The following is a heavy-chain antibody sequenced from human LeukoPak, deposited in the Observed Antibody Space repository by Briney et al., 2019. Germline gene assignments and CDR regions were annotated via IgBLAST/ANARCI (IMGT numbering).Heavy chain of an antibody. Sequence: PGGSLRLSCAASGFTVSSNYMSWVRQAPGKGLEWVSVIYSGGSTYYADSVKGRFTISRDNSKNTLYLQMNSLRAEDTAVYYCARDSDYGDTWFQHWARAPWSPSPQ. CDR1: GFTVSSNY. CDR2: IYSGGST. J-gene: IGHJ1*01. V-gene: IGHV3-53*01. CDR3: ARDSDYGDTWFQH. D-gene: IGHD4-17*01.